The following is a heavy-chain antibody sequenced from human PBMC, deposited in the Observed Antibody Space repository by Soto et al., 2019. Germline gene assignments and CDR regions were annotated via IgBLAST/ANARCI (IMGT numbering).Heavy chain of an antibody. D-gene: IGHD3-3*01. CDR3: ASTTKPSGYYYYGMDV. V-gene: IGHV3-48*02. Sequence: GGSLRLSCAASGFTFSSYSMNWVRQAPGKGLEWVSYISSSSSTIYYADSVKGRFTISRDNAKNSLYLQMNSLRDEDTAVYYCASTTKPSGYYYYGMDVWGQGTTVTVS. CDR1: GFTFSSYS. J-gene: IGHJ6*02. CDR2: ISSSSSTI.